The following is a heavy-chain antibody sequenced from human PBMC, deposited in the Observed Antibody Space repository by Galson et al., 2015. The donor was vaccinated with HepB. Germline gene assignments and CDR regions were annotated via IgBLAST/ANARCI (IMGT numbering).Heavy chain of an antibody. J-gene: IGHJ6*02. V-gene: IGHV1-18*04. CDR1: GYTFTSYG. D-gene: IGHD3-3*01. CDR2: ISAYNGNT. Sequence: SVKVSCKASGYTFTSYGISWVRQAPGQGLEWMGWISAYNGNTNYAQKLQGRVTMTTDTSTGTAYMELRSLRSDDTAVYYCARDRGDDFWSGYYTYYYYGMDVWGQGTTVTVSS. CDR3: ARDRGDDFWSGYYTYYYYGMDV.